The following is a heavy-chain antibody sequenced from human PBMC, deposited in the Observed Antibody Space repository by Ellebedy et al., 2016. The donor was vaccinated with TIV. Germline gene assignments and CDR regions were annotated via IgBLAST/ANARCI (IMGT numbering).Heavy chain of an antibody. CDR1: GYTFTSYG. D-gene: IGHD3-3*01. Sequence: ASVKVSCXASGYTFTSYGISWVRQAPGQGLEWMGWISAYNGNTNYAQKLQGRVTMTTDTSTSTAYMELRSLRSDDTAVYYCARGGEMYYDFWSGYLTSYNWFDPWGQGTLVTVSS. CDR2: ISAYNGNT. V-gene: IGHV1-18*01. CDR3: ARGGEMYYDFWSGYLTSYNWFDP. J-gene: IGHJ5*02.